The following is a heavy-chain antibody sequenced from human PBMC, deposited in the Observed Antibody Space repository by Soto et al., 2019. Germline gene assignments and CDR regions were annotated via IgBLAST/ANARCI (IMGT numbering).Heavy chain of an antibody. CDR2: IYPGDSDT. V-gene: IGHV5-51*01. J-gene: IGHJ5*02. Sequence: PGESLKISCKGSGYSFTSYWIAWVRQMPGKGLEWMGIIYPGDSDTRYSPSFQGQVTIYADKSITTAYLQWGSVKASDTAMYYCARLDYSTSSRWVVPWGQGTQVTVSS. CDR3: ARLDYSTSSRWVVP. CDR1: GYSFTSYW. D-gene: IGHD6-6*01.